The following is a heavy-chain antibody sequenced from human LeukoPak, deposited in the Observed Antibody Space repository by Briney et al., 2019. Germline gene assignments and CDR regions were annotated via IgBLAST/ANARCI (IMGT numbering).Heavy chain of an antibody. J-gene: IGHJ6*04. CDR2: ISSSGSTI. V-gene: IGHV3-48*03. Sequence: GGSLRLSCAASGFTFSRYEMNWVRQAPGKGLEWVSYISSSGSTIYYADSVKGRFTISRDNAKNSLYLQMNSLRAEDTAVYYCAELGITMIGGVWGKGTTVTIST. CDR1: GFTFSRYE. D-gene: IGHD3-10*02. CDR3: AELGITMIGGV.